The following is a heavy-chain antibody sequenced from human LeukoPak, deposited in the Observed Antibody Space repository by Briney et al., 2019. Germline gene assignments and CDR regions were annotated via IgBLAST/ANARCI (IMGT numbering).Heavy chain of an antibody. CDR2: IIPIFGTA. CDR3: ARSRRTTIFGVVIPRGWFDP. D-gene: IGHD3-3*01. CDR1: GGTFNSYA. Sequence: SVKVACKASGGTFNSYAIGGVLQAPGQGLEWRGGIIPIFGTANYEQKFQGRVTITAEESTSTAYMELSSLRSEDTAVYYCARSRRTTIFGVVIPRGWFDPWGQGTLVTVSS. V-gene: IGHV1-69*01. J-gene: IGHJ5*02.